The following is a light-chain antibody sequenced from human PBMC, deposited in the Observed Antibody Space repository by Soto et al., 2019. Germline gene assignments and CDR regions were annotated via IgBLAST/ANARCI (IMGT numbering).Light chain of an antibody. V-gene: IGLV2-23*01. Sequence: QSVLTQPASVSGSPGQSITISCTGSSSDVGSYNLVSWYQQLPGEAPKLMIYEGSKRPSGVSNRFSGSKSGNTASLTISGLQAEDEADYYCCSFERSITLVFGGGTNVTVL. J-gene: IGLJ2*01. CDR3: CSFERSITLV. CDR1: SSDVGSYNL. CDR2: EGS.